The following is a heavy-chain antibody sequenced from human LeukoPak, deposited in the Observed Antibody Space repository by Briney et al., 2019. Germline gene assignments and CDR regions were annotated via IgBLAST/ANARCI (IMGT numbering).Heavy chain of an antibody. CDR3: ARDRRYCGGGSCYFDYFFDY. CDR1: GFTFNSYA. D-gene: IGHD2-15*01. CDR2: ISYDGSIN. Sequence: GGSLRLSCAASGFTFNSYAVHWVRQAPGKGLEWVAVISYDGSINFYAASVKGRFTISRDNSKNTLYLQMNSLRAEDKALYFCARDRRYCGGGSCYFDYFFDYWGQGTLVTVSS. V-gene: IGHV3-30-3*01. J-gene: IGHJ4*02.